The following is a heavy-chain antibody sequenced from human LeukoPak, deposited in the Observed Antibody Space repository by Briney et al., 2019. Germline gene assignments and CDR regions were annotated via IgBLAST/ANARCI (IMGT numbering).Heavy chain of an antibody. V-gene: IGHV3-23*01. CDR2: ISGSGGST. CDR1: GFTFSSYA. CDR3: AKHIVAGISYYFEH. J-gene: IGHJ4*02. D-gene: IGHD6-19*01. Sequence: GGSLRLSCAASGFTFSSYAMNWVRQAPGKGLEWVSAISGSGGSTYYADSVKGRFTISRDNSKNILYLQMKNLRVEHTAVYYCAKHIVAGISYYFEHWGQGIPVTVSS.